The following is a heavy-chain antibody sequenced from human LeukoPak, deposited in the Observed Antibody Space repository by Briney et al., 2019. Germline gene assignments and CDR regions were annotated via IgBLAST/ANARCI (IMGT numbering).Heavy chain of an antibody. D-gene: IGHD2/OR15-2a*01. CDR2: IKSNADGGTP. CDR1: GFSFMNAW. Sequence: GGSLRLSCAASGFSFMNAWMIWVRQAPGEGLEWVGRIKSNADGGTPDYAAPARGRFTISRDDSKNTLYLQMNSLKTEDAAVYYCTTFYHEYSPYWGRGTLVTVSS. J-gene: IGHJ4*02. V-gene: IGHV3-15*01. CDR3: TTFYHEYSPY.